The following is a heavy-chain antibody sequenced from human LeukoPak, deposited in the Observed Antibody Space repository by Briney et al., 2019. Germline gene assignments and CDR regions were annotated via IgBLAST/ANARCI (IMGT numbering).Heavy chain of an antibody. CDR2: TSAHNGNT. Sequence: ASVRVSCKASGYTFTTYGITWARQAPGQGLEWMGWTSAHNGNTKYAQKLQGRVTMTTDTSTRTAYMDLRSLRSDDTAVYYCARDTIAADFIDYWGQGTLVTVSS. CDR3: ARDTIAADFIDY. J-gene: IGHJ4*02. V-gene: IGHV1-18*01. CDR1: GYTFTTYG. D-gene: IGHD6-13*01.